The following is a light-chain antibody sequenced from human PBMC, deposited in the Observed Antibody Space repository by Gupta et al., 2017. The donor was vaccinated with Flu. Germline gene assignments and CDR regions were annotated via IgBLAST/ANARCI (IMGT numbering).Light chain of an antibody. V-gene: IGLV2-14*01. CDR3: SSYTNTNTLCV. CDR1: SSDSGGYNY. J-gene: IGLJ3*02. Sequence: IIISCTGTSSDSGGYNYVSWYQQHPGKAPTLIIFEVTNRPSAVSARFSGSKAGDTDSPTISVPQAEDEAEDDCSSYTNTNTLCVFGGGTKLTVL. CDR2: EVT.